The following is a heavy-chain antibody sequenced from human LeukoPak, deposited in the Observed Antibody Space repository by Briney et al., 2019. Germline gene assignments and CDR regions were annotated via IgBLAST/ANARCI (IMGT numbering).Heavy chain of an antibody. V-gene: IGHV3-21*01. D-gene: IGHD4-23*01. Sequence: PGGSLRLSCAASGFTFSSCSMNWVRQAPGKGLEWVSSISSSSSYIYYADSVKGRFTISRDNAKNSLYLQMNSLRAEDTAVYYCARDPHGGADYWGQGTLVTVSS. CDR1: GFTFSSCS. J-gene: IGHJ4*02. CDR2: ISSSSSYI. CDR3: ARDPHGGADY.